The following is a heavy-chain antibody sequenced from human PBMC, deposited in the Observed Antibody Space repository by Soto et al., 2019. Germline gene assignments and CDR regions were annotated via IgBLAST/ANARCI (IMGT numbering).Heavy chain of an antibody. D-gene: IGHD3-3*01. J-gene: IGHJ3*01. CDR3: ARGPYDFWSGYIADAFDV. CDR2: ISYDGSNK. CDR1: GFTFSSYT. V-gene: IGHV3-30-3*01. Sequence: QVQLVESGGSVVQPGRSLRLSCAASGFTFSSYTLHWVRQAPGKGLEWVALISYDGSNKYYADSVKGRFTISRDNSKNPLYLQMNSLRPEDTALFYRARGPYDFWSGYIADAFDVWGQGTMVTVSS.